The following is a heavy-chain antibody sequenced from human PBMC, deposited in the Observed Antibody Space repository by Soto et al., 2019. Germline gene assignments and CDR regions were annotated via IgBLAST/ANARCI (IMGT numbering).Heavy chain of an antibody. CDR3: AKSPGVLDGYNSAYYGMDV. V-gene: IGHV3-23*01. CDR1: GLTFSTYA. CDR2: IGGSGTGGRT. D-gene: IGHD5-12*01. J-gene: IGHJ6*02. Sequence: EVHLLESGGDLVQPGGSLRLSCTASGLTFSTYAMSWVRQAPGKGLEWVSAIGGSGTGGRTYYADSVKGRFTISRDNSKNTVYLQMNSLRADDTAVYYCAKSPGVLDGYNSAYYGMDVWGQGTTVSVSS.